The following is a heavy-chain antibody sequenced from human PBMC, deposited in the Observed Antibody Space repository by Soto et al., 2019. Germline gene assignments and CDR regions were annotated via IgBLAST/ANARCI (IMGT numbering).Heavy chain of an antibody. CDR3: ARLLRGWFDP. D-gene: IGHD5-12*01. J-gene: IGHJ5*02. Sequence: SPSLTCAVSGGSITSANWLTWVRQPPGGGLEWIGEISHSGITNYKASLKSRVTMSVDKTKNDVSLKLTSVTAADTAVYYRARLLRGWFDPLGQGIPVTFCS. V-gene: IGHV4-4*02. CDR1: GGSITSANW. CDR2: ISHSGIT.